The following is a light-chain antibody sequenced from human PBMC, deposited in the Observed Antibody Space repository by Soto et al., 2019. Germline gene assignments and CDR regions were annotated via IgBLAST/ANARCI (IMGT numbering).Light chain of an antibody. CDR1: SSDVGGYNY. CDR2: GVN. J-gene: IGLJ2*01. CDR3: SSYTRSSTVI. Sequence: QSALTQPASVSGSPGQSITISCTGTSSDVGGYNYVSWYQQHPGKAPKLLIYGVNNRPSGVSNRFSGSKSGNTASLTISGLQAEDEADYYCSSYTRSSTVIFGGGTKLTV. V-gene: IGLV2-14*01.